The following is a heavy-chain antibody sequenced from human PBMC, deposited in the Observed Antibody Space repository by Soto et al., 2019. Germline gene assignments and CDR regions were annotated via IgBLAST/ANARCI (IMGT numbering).Heavy chain of an antibody. CDR3: AKDRGEMATVSPGFDP. V-gene: IGHV3-30*18. Sequence: QVQLVESGGGVVQSGRSLRLSCAATGFVFTSFGMHWVRQAPGKGLEWVAVISYDGSDENYADSVKGRFAISRDKSRNTVYRQMNSLTPEDTAVYYCAKDRGEMATVSPGFDPWGQGTLVTVSS. D-gene: IGHD3-10*01. J-gene: IGHJ5*02. CDR1: GFVFTSFG. CDR2: ISYDGSDE.